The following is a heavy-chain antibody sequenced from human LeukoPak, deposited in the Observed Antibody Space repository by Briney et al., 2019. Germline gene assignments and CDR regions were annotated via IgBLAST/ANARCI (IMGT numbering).Heavy chain of an antibody. CDR1: GFTFSGSA. Sequence: GESLRLACAASGFTFSGSAMHWVRQASGKGLEWVGRIRSKANSYATAYAASVKGRFTISRDDSKNTAYLQMNSLKTEDTAVYYCTSPYYYDSSGYYNYWGQGTLVTVSS. D-gene: IGHD3-22*01. CDR2: IRSKANSYAT. J-gene: IGHJ4*02. CDR3: TSPYYYDSSGYYNY. V-gene: IGHV3-73*01.